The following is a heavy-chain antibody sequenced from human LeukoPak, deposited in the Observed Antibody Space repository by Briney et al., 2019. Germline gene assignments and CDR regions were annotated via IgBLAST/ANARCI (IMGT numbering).Heavy chain of an antibody. CDR3: ARGSGDNWFDP. J-gene: IGHJ5*02. CDR2: IKKDGSEK. V-gene: IGHV3-7*04. CDR1: GFTFSSYW. Sequence: GGSLRLSCAASGFTFSSYWMSWVRQAPGKGLEWVANIKKDGSEKYYVDSVKGRLTISRDNAKNSLYLQMNSLRAEDTAVYYCARGSGDNWFDPWGQGTLVTVSS. D-gene: IGHD3-10*01.